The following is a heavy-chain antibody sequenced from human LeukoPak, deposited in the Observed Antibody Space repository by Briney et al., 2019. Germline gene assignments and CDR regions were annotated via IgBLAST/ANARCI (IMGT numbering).Heavy chain of an antibody. CDR3: ARGREEYYYDSSGELAPTPDY. CDR2: IYYSGST. CDR1: GGSISSGDYY. V-gene: IGHV4-30-4*01. J-gene: IGHJ4*02. Sequence: PSQTLSLTCTVSGGSISSGDYYWSWIRQPPGKGLEWIGYIYYSGSTYYNPSLKSRVTILVDTSKNQFSLKLSSVTAADTAVYYCARGREEYYYDSSGELAPTPDYWGQGTLVTVSS. D-gene: IGHD3-22*01.